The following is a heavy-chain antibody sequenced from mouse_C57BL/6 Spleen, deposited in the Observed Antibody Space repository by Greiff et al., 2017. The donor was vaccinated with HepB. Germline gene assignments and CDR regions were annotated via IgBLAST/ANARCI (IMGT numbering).Heavy chain of an antibody. CDR3: ARHSHYGSPFAY. D-gene: IGHD1-1*01. CDR1: AYEFPSHD. Sequence: DVKLVESGGGLVQPGESLKLSCESNAYEFPSHDMSWVRKTPEKRLELVAAINSDGGSTYYPDTMERRFIISRDNTKKTLYLQMRSLRSEDTALYYCARHSHYGSPFAYWGQGTLVTVSA. CDR2: INSDGGST. V-gene: IGHV5-2*01. J-gene: IGHJ3*01.